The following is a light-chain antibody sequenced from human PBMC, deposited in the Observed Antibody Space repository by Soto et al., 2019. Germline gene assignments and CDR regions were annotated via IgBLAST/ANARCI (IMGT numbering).Light chain of an antibody. CDR3: QQRSNWPPEGT. Sequence: EIVMTQSPATLSVSPGERATLSCRASHSVSSNLAWYQQKPGQAPRLLIYGASTRATGIPARFSGSGSGTDFTLTISSLEPEDFAVYYCQQRSNWPPEGTFGQGTKVDIK. J-gene: IGKJ1*01. V-gene: IGKV3-11*01. CDR2: GAS. CDR1: HSVSSN.